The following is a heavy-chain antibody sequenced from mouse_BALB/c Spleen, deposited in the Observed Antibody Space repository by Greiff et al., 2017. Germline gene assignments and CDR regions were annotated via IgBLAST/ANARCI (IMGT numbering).Heavy chain of an antibody. D-gene: IGHD2-1*01. CDR3: ARSGNYYFDY. V-gene: IGHV1S41*01. Sequence: DLVKPGASVKLSCKASGYTFTSYWINWIKQRPGQGLEWIGRIAPGSGSTYYNEMFKGKATLTVDTSSCTAYIQLSSLSSEDSAVYYCARSGNYYFDYWGQGTTLTVSS. CDR2: IAPGSGST. J-gene: IGHJ2*01. CDR1: GYTFTSYW.